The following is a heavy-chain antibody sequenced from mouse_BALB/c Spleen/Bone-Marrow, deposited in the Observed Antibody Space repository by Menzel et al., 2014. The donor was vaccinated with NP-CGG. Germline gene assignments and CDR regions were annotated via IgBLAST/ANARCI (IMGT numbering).Heavy chain of an antibody. CDR2: ISSGSSII. CDR1: GFTFSYFG. J-gene: IGHJ2*01. CDR3: ARERTGFDY. Sequence: DVMLVESGGGLVQPGGSRKLSCAASGFTFSYFGMHWVRQAPEKGLEWVAYISSGSSIIYYADTVKGRFTISRDNPKNTLFLQMTSLRSEDTAMYYCARERTGFDYWGRGTTLTVSS. V-gene: IGHV5-17*02. D-gene: IGHD4-1*01.